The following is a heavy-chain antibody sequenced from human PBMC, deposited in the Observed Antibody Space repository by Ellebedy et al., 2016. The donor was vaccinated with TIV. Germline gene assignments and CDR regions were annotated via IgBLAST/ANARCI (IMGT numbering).Heavy chain of an antibody. CDR3: ARDPQGFLDHFDY. J-gene: IGHJ4*02. Sequence: ASVKVSXXASGFSFIDYHIHWVRQAPGQGLECMGWINAKNGGTKYAQKFQGRVTMTSDTSISTAYMELTGLTSDDTALYYCARDPQGFLDHFDYWGQGIQVTVSS. D-gene: IGHD3/OR15-3a*01. CDR1: GFSFIDYH. V-gene: IGHV1-2*02. CDR2: INAKNGGT.